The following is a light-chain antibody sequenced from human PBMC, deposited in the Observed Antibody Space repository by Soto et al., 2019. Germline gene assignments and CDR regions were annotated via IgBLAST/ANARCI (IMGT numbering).Light chain of an antibody. Sequence: IQLTQSPSSLSASVGDRVTITCRASQGISNYLGWYQQKTGKAPKLLIYAASNLHTGVPSRFTGGGSGTDVTLSVTSLPPADCATYYGDELNDYPSTCGGGTKVEIK. CDR1: QGISNY. V-gene: IGKV1-9*01. J-gene: IGKJ4*01. CDR2: AAS. CDR3: DELNDYPST.